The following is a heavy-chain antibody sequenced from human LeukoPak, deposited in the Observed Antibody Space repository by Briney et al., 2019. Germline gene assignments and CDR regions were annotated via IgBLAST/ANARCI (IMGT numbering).Heavy chain of an antibody. Sequence: PGGSLRLSCAASGFTFSSYSMNWVRQAPGKGLEWVSSISSSSSYIYYADSVKGRFTISRDISKNTLYLQMNSLRAEDTAVYYCAKAPDYYGSGSYYRYNWFDPWGQGTLVTVSS. D-gene: IGHD3-10*01. CDR3: AKAPDYYGSGSYYRYNWFDP. V-gene: IGHV3-21*04. CDR2: ISSSSSYI. J-gene: IGHJ5*02. CDR1: GFTFSSYS.